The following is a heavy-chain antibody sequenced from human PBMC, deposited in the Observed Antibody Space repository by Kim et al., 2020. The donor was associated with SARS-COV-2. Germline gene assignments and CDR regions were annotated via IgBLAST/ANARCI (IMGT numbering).Heavy chain of an antibody. V-gene: IGHV1-69*01. Sequence: FQGRVTITADESTSTAYMELSSLRSEDTAVYYCARKFPGYYGSGSWAFDIWGQGTMVTVSS. D-gene: IGHD3-10*01. J-gene: IGHJ3*02. CDR3: ARKFPGYYGSGSWAFDI.